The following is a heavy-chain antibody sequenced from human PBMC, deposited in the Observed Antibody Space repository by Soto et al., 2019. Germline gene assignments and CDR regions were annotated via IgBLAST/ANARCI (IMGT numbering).Heavy chain of an antibody. Sequence: GGSLRLSCAASGFTFSSYGMHWVRQAPGKGLEWVAVIWYDGSNKYYADSVKGRFTISRDNSKNTLYLQMNSLRSEDTAVYYCAADEKQQLVLYYWGQGTLVTVSS. D-gene: IGHD6-13*01. V-gene: IGHV3-33*01. CDR1: GFTFSSYG. CDR2: IWYDGSNK. J-gene: IGHJ4*02. CDR3: AADEKQQLVLYY.